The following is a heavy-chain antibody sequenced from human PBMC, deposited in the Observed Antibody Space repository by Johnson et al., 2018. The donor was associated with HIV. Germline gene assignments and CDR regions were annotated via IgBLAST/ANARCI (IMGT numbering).Heavy chain of an antibody. V-gene: IGHV3-30-3*01. J-gene: IGHJ3*02. CDR3: AKDDRELDAFDI. CDR1: GFTFSSYA. D-gene: IGHD1-26*01. CDR2: ISYDGGNK. Sequence: QMQLVESGGGVVQPGRSLRLSCAASGFTFSSYAMHWVRQAPGKGLEWVAVISYDGGNKYYADSVKGRFTISRDNSKNTLYLQMNSLRAEDTAVYYCAKDDRELDAFDIWGQGTMVTVSS.